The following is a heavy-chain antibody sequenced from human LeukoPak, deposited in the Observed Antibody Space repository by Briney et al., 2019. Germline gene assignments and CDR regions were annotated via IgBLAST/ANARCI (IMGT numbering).Heavy chain of an antibody. CDR1: GFTFDDYA. Sequence: GGSLRLSCAASGFTFDDYAMHWVRQAPGKGLEWVSGISWNSGSIGYADSVKGRFTISRDNTKNSLYLQMNSLRAEDTALYYCAKDYGLGSYYNNWFDPWGQGTLVTVSS. D-gene: IGHD3-10*01. J-gene: IGHJ5*02. CDR2: ISWNSGSI. CDR3: AKDYGLGSYYNNWFDP. V-gene: IGHV3-9*01.